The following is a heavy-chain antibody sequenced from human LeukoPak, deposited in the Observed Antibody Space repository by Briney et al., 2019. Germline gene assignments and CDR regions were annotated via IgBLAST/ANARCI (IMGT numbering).Heavy chain of an antibody. V-gene: IGHV1-3*01. CDR2: INAGNGNT. CDR1: GYTFTSYA. CDR3: TTDSWSGSYDDY. Sequence: ASVKVSCKASGYTFTSYAMHWVRQAPGQRLEWMGWINAGNGNTKYSQKFQGRVTITRDTSASTAYMELSSLRSEDTAVYYCTTDSWSGSYDDYWGQGTLVTVSS. J-gene: IGHJ4*02. D-gene: IGHD1-26*01.